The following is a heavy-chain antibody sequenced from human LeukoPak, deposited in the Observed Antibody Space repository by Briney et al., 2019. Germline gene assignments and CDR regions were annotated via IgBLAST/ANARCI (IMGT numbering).Heavy chain of an antibody. J-gene: IGHJ6*03. D-gene: IGHD3-16*02. CDR3: GGGIARLGYYYYMDV. V-gene: IGHV1-69*05. CDR2: IIPIFGTA. Sequence: GASVKVSCKASGGTFSSYAISWVRQAPGQGLEWMGGIIPIFGTANYAQKFQGRVTITTDESTSTAYMELSSLRSEDTAVYYCGGGIARLGYYYYMDVWGKGTTVTVSS. CDR1: GGTFSSYA.